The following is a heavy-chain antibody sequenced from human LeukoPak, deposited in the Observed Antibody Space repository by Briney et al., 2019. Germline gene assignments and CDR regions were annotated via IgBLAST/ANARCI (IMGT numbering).Heavy chain of an antibody. J-gene: IGHJ6*03. V-gene: IGHV3-48*03. CDR3: ARPRTTYSRYYYYYMDV. CDR2: ISSSGSTI. CDR1: GFTFSSYE. Sequence: PGGSLRLSCAASGFTFSSYEMNWVRQAPGKGLEWVSYISSSGSTIYYADSVKGRFTISRDNAKNSLYLQMNSLRAEDTAVYYCARPRTTYSRYYYYYMDVWGKGTTVTVSS. D-gene: IGHD6-13*01.